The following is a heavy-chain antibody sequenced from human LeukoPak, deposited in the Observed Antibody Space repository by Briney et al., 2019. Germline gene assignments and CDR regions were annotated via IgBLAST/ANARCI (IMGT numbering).Heavy chain of an antibody. CDR3: ASFYGDYYDAFDI. CDR2: ISHIGSYI. D-gene: IGHD4-17*01. V-gene: IGHV3-21*01. Sequence: GGSLRLTCAASGFTFNYYSMNWVRQAPGKGLEWVSSISHIGSYIYYADSVKGRFTISRDNAKNSLYLQMNSLRAEDTAVYYCASFYGDYYDAFDIWGQGTMVTVSS. CDR1: GFTFNYYS. J-gene: IGHJ3*02.